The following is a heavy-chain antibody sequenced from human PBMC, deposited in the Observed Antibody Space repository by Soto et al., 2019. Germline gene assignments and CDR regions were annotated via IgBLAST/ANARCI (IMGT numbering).Heavy chain of an antibody. Sequence: GESLKISCKGSGYSFTSYWIGWVRQMPGKGLEWMGIIYPGDSDTRYSPSFQDQVTISADKSISTAYLQWSSLKASDTAIYYCARTAAAGKYYYGVDVWGQGTTVTV. CDR1: GYSFTSYW. J-gene: IGHJ6*02. V-gene: IGHV5-51*01. CDR3: ARTAAAGKYYYGVDV. D-gene: IGHD6-13*01. CDR2: IYPGDSDT.